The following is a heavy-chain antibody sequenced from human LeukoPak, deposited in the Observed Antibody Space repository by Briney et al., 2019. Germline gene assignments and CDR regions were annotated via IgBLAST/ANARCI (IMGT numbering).Heavy chain of an antibody. Sequence: GASVKVSCKASGYTFTSYYMHWVRQAPGQGLEWMGVINPSGGSTSYAQKFQGRVTMTRDTSTSTVYMEQSSLRSEDTAVYYCARKGIAVAGFDYWGQGTLVTVSS. D-gene: IGHD6-19*01. J-gene: IGHJ4*02. CDR3: ARKGIAVAGFDY. CDR2: INPSGGST. V-gene: IGHV1-46*01. CDR1: GYTFTSYY.